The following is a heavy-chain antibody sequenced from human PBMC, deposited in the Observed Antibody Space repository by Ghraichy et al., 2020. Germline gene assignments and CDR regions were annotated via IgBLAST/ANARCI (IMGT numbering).Heavy chain of an antibody. CDR2: IFYNGNV. CDR1: GGSISSNDDY. Sequence: LKVSCTVSGGSISSNDDYWGWIRQPPGKGLEWIGSIFYNGNVYYNPSLKSRVTISVDTSKNQFSLKLSSVTAADTAVYYCARHHWRGNDAFDIWGQGTLVTVSS. J-gene: IGHJ3*02. V-gene: IGHV4-39*01. CDR3: ARHHWRGNDAFDI. D-gene: IGHD3-16*01.